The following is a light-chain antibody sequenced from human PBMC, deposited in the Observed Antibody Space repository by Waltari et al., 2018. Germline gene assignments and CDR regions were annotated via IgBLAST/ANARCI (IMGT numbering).Light chain of an antibody. CDR2: EDH. CDR1: SSHVWRYNL. CDR3: CSYAGSAIWV. V-gene: IGLV2-23*01. J-gene: IGLJ3*02. Sequence: QSALTQPASVSGSPGQSITISCTATSSHVWRYNLVSWYQQHPGTAHKRMIYEDHKRPSGVSNRFSGSKSGNTASLTISGLQAEDEADYYCCSYAGSAIWVFGGGTKLTVL.